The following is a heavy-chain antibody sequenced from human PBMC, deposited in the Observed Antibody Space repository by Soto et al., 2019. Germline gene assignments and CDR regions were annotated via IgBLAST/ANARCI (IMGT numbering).Heavy chain of an antibody. D-gene: IGHD6-19*01. Sequence: EVQLLESGGGLVQPGGSLRLSCAASGFTFSSYAMSWVRQAPGKGLEWVSAISGSGGSTYYADSVKGRFTISRDNSKNTVYLQMNSLRAEDTAGYYCAKDAVGSSVWYANWFGPWGQGTLVTGSS. CDR1: GFTFSSYA. J-gene: IGHJ5*02. CDR3: AKDAVGSSVWYANWFGP. V-gene: IGHV3-23*01. CDR2: ISGSGGST.